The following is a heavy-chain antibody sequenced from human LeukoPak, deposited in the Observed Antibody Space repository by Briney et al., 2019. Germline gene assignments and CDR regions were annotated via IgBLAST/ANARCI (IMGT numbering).Heavy chain of an antibody. CDR1: GFTFSGFG. CDR3: AKDQQKSWSSTFDY. V-gene: IGHV3-30*02. J-gene: IGHJ4*02. Sequence: PGGSLRLSCAASGFTFSGFGMHWVRQAPGKGLEWVTFIRYDGSNEYYADSVKGRFSISRDNSRNTLYLQMNSLRPEDTAVYYCAKDQQKSWSSTFDYWGQGTLVTVSS. CDR2: IRYDGSNE. D-gene: IGHD2-2*01.